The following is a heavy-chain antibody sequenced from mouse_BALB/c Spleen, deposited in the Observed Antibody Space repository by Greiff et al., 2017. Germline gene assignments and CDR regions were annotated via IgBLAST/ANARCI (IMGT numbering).Heavy chain of an antibody. V-gene: IGHV3-8*02. CDR2: ISYSGST. CDR1: GDSITSGY. CDR3: ARWGIYDGYYFAY. Sequence: ESGPSLVKPSQTLSLTCSVTGDSITSGYWNWIRKFPGNKLEYMGYISYSGSTYYNPSLKSRISITRDTSKNQYYLQLNSVTTEDTATYYCARWGIYDGYYFAYWGQGTLVTVSA. D-gene: IGHD2-3*01. J-gene: IGHJ3*01.